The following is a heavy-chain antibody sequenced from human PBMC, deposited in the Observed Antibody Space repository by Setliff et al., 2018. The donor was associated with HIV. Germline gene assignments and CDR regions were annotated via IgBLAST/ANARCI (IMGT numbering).Heavy chain of an antibody. D-gene: IGHD4-17*01. CDR1: GYSISSNDW. CDR2: IYYSGSI. J-gene: IGHJ4*02. Sequence: PSETLSLTCVVSGYSISSNDWWGWIRQSPGKGLEWIGYIYYSGSIYYNPSLKSRVTVSVDTSKNQFSLKLSSVTAVDTAVYYCAKKGNGDYHFDYWGQGTLVTVSS. CDR3: AKKGNGDYHFDY. V-gene: IGHV4-28*05.